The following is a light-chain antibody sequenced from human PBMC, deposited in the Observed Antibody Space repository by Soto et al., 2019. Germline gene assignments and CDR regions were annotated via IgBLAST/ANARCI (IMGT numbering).Light chain of an antibody. CDR2: GAS. V-gene: IGKV3D-20*02. Sequence: EIVLTQSPGTLSLSPGERAPLSCRASQSVSSSYLAWYQQKLGQAPRLLIYGASSRATGIPDRFTGSGSGTDFTLTISSLEPEEFAVYYCQQRSNWITFGQGTDWRL. CDR3: QQRSNWIT. CDR1: QSVSSSY. J-gene: IGKJ5*01.